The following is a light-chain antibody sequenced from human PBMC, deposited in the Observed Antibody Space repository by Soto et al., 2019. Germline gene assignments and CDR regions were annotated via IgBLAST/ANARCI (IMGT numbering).Light chain of an antibody. V-gene: IGKV3D-15*01. J-gene: IGKJ5*01. CDR2: DSS. Sequence: EIVMSQSPATLSVSPGERVTLSCRASQSVHSYLGWYQQKRGQAPRLLIYDSSNRATGTPARFSGSGSGTDFTLTISSLQSEDFVVYYCQQYNNWPITFGQGTRLEVK. CDR1: QSVHSY. CDR3: QQYNNWPIT.